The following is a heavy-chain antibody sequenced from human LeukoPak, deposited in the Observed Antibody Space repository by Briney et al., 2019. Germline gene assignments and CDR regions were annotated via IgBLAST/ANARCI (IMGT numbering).Heavy chain of an antibody. CDR1: GFTFSNAW. V-gene: IGHV3-15*01. D-gene: IGHD5-12*01. CDR3: ARVSGYSGYGNY. Sequence: PGGSLRLSCAASGFTFSNAWMSWVRQAPGKGLEWVGRIKSKTVGGTTDYAAPVKGRFTISRDDSKNTLYLQMNSLRAEDTAVYYCARVSGYSGYGNYWGQGTLVTVSS. J-gene: IGHJ4*02. CDR2: IKSKTVGGTT.